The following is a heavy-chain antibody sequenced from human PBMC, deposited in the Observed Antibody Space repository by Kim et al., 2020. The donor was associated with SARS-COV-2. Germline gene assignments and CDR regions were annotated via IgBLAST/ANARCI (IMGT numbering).Heavy chain of an antibody. CDR3: AKYCNGGSCYGDY. CDR1: GFTFSSHA. Sequence: GGSLRLSCAASGFTFSSHAMSWVRQAPGKGLEWISTISDSGGITFYADSAVKGRFTISRDNSKNTLFLQMSSLRAEDTAVYYCAKYCNGGSCYGDYWGQGTLVTVSS. D-gene: IGHD2-15*01. J-gene: IGHJ4*02. V-gene: IGHV3-23*01. CDR2: ISDSGGIT.